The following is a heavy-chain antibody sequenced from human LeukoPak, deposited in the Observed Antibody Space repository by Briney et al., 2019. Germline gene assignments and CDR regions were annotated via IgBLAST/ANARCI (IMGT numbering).Heavy chain of an antibody. J-gene: IGHJ4*02. V-gene: IGHV3-21*01. Sequence: PVGSLRLSCAASGFTFSSYWMYWVRQAPGKGLEWVSSISTSSTYIYSTASVKGRFTVSRDNAKNSLYLQMNSLRAGDTALYYCARESDTSGSYPFDYWGQGTLVTVSS. D-gene: IGHD1-26*01. CDR3: ARESDTSGSYPFDY. CDR2: ISTSSTYI. CDR1: GFTFSSYW.